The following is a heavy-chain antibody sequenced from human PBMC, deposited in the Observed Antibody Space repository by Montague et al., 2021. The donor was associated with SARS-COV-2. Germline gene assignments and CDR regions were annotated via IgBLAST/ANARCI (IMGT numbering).Heavy chain of an antibody. V-gene: IGHV4-4*02. CDR2: IYQSGST. D-gene: IGHD3-9*01. Sequence: SETLSLTCAVSGDSIMTTNWWSWVRQPPGKGLEWIGEIYQSGSTNYNPSLKSRVTMSVDKSKNQFSLELNSLTAADTALYYCMRAGGFDNRPPVWGQGVLVTVSS. CDR1: GDSIMTTNW. CDR3: MRAGGFDNRPPV. J-gene: IGHJ4*02.